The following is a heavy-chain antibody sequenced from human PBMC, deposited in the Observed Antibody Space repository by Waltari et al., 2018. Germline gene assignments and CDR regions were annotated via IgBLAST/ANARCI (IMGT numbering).Heavy chain of an antibody. Sequence: EVQLVESGGGLVKPGGSLRLSCAASGFTFSSYSMNWVRQAPGKGLEWFSSISSSSSYIYYADSVKGRFTISRDNAKNSLYLQMNSLRAEDTAVYYCARDNLDNLPIWSAHGYWGQGTLVTVSS. D-gene: IGHD3-3*01. J-gene: IGHJ4*02. CDR3: ARDNLDNLPIWSAHGY. CDR2: ISSSSSYI. V-gene: IGHV3-21*01. CDR1: GFTFSSYS.